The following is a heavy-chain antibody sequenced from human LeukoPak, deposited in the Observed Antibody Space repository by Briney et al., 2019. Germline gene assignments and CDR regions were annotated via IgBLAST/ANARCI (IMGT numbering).Heavy chain of an antibody. CDR3: ARVGSTEYFDL. D-gene: IGHD1-26*01. CDR2: IYTSGST. V-gene: IGHV4-4*07. CDR1: GGSMSTYY. Sequence: PSETLSLTCTVSGGSMSTYYWSWIRQPAGKALEWIGRIYTSGSTNYNPSLKSRVTMSVDTSKNQFSLKLTSVTAADTAVYSCARVGSTEYFDLWGRGTLVTVSS. J-gene: IGHJ2*01.